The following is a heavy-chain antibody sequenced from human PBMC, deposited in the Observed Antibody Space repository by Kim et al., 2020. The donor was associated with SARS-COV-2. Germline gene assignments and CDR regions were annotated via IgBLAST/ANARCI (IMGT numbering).Heavy chain of an antibody. V-gene: IGHV4-39*01. CDR3: ARLRIVVVPAAIWGWFDP. J-gene: IGHJ5*02. Sequence: KGRVTISRDTSKNQFSLKLSSVTAADTAVYYCARLRIVVVPAAIWGWFDPWGQGTLVTVSS. D-gene: IGHD2-2*01.